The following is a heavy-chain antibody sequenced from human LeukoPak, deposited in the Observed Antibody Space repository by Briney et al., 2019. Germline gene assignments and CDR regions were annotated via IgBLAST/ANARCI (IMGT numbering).Heavy chain of an antibody. J-gene: IGHJ4*02. Sequence: PSETLSLTCTVSGGSISSGSYSWSWIRQPAGKGLEWIERIYTSGSTNYNPSLKSRVTISVDTSKNQFSLKLSSVTAADTAVYYCARDQGYSNYYWGQGTLVTVSS. CDR2: IYTSGST. CDR1: GGSISSGSYS. D-gene: IGHD4-11*01. V-gene: IGHV4-61*02. CDR3: ARDQGYSNYY.